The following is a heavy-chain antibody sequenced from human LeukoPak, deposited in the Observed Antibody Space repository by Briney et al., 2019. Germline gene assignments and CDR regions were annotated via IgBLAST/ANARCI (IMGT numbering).Heavy chain of an antibody. Sequence: ASVKVSCKASGYTFTSYYMHWVRQAPGQGLEWMGIINPSGGSTSYAQKFQGRVTMTRDTSTSTAYMELSRLRSDDTAVYHCARGLGSSGWSPNYGMDVWGQGTTVTVSS. D-gene: IGHD6-19*01. V-gene: IGHV1-46*01. CDR3: ARGLGSSGWSPNYGMDV. J-gene: IGHJ6*02. CDR2: INPSGGST. CDR1: GYTFTSYY.